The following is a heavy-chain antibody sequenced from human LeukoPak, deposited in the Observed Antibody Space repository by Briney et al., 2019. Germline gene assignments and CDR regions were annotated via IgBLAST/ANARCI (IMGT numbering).Heavy chain of an antibody. CDR3: ARDHAAAGHYYGMDV. D-gene: IGHD6-13*01. J-gene: IGHJ6*02. CDR2: ISSSGSTI. V-gene: IGHV3-48*03. CDR1: GFTFSSYE. Sequence: GGSLRLSCAASGFTFSSYEMNWVRQAPGKGLEWVSYISSSGSTIHYADSVKGRFTISRDNAKNSLYLQMNSLRAEDTAVYYCARDHAAAGHYYGMDVWGQGTTVTVSS.